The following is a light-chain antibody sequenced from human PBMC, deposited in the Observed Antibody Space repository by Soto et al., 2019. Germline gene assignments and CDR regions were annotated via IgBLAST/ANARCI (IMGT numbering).Light chain of an antibody. J-gene: IGKJ5*01. CDR1: QSISSY. CDR2: DAS. Sequence: EIVLTQSPAPLSLSPGERATLSCRASQSISSYLAWYQQKPGQAPRLLIYDASNRATGIPARFSGSGSGTHFTLTISSLEPEDCAVYYCQQRSNWPPITFGQGTRLEIK. V-gene: IGKV3-11*01. CDR3: QQRSNWPPIT.